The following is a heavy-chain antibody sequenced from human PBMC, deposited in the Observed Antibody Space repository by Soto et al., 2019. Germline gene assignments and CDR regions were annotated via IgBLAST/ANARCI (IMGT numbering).Heavy chain of an antibody. CDR2: IYWNDDK. Sequence: QITLKESGPTLVKPTQTLTLTCTFSGFSLSTSGVGVGWIRQPPGKALAWLALIYWNDDKRYSPSLKSRRSITKDTSKNQVVLTMTNMDHVDTATYDCPHSWARASFDDWGKGTLVTVS. V-gene: IGHV2-5*01. D-gene: IGHD3-16*01. J-gene: IGHJ4*02. CDR3: PHSWARASFDD. CDR1: GFSLSTSGVG.